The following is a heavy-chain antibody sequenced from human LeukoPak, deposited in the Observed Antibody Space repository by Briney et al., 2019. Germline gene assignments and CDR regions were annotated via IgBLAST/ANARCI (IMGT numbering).Heavy chain of an antibody. CDR2: IYFGGST. D-gene: IGHD2-21*02. CDR1: GGSISTSSFY. Sequence: SETLPLTCTFSGGSISTSSFYWDWIRQPPGKGLEWIGSIYFGGSTYYSPSLKSRVTISVDTSKNEFSLKLNSVTAADTAVYYCARRSYGDFIDSWGPGTLATVSS. V-gene: IGHV4-39*01. CDR3: ARRSYGDFIDS. J-gene: IGHJ4*02.